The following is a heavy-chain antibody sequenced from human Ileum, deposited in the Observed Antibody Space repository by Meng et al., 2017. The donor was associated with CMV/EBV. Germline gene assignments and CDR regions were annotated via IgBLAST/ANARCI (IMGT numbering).Heavy chain of an antibody. CDR3: ARLTYAVAGFWTGYPPHYFDY. J-gene: IGHJ4*02. CDR1: GFTFSSYS. V-gene: IGHV3-21*01. CDR2: ISSSSSYI. Sequence: GGSLRLSCAASGFTFSSYSMNWVRQAPGKGLEWVPSISSSSSYIYYADSVKGRFTISRDNAKNTLFLLMNSLRAEDTALYYCARLTYAVAGFWTGYPPHYFDYWGQGTLVTVSS. D-gene: IGHD3/OR15-3a*01.